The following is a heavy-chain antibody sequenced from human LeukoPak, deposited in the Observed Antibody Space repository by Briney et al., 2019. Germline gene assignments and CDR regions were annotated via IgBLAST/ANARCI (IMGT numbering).Heavy chain of an antibody. Sequence: SETLSLTCDVSGVSISSYYWSWIRQPPGKGLEWIGYIYYSGSTNYNPSLKSRVTISVDTSKNQFSLKLSSVTAADTAVYYCARDLGYSYGYGYYGMDVWGQGTTVTVSS. V-gene: IGHV4-59*01. D-gene: IGHD5-18*01. CDR3: ARDLGYSYGYGYYGMDV. CDR2: IYYSGST. CDR1: GVSISSYY. J-gene: IGHJ6*02.